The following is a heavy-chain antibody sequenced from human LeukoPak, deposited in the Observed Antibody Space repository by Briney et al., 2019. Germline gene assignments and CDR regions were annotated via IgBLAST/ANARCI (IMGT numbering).Heavy chain of an antibody. CDR1: GYTFTSYG. Sequence: GASVKVSCKASGYTFTSYGISWVRQAPGQGLEWMGWISAYNGNTNYAQKLQGRVTMTTDTSTSTAYMELRSLRSDDTAVYYCARLIVGATTSPYFDYWGQGTLVTVSS. J-gene: IGHJ4*02. CDR2: ISAYNGNT. D-gene: IGHD1-26*01. CDR3: ARLIVGATTSPYFDY. V-gene: IGHV1-18*01.